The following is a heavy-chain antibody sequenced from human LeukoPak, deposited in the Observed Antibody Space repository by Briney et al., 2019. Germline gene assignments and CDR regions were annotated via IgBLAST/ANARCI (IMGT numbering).Heavy chain of an antibody. V-gene: IGHV3-9*01. CDR3: ARDLGYYGSGSENYFDY. Sequence: GGSLRLSCAASGFTFDDYDMHWVRQAPGKGLEWVSSISWNSGSIGYADSVKGRFTISRDNAKNSLYLEMNSLRGEDTALYYCARDLGYYGSGSENYFDYWGQGTLVTVSS. D-gene: IGHD3-10*01. J-gene: IGHJ4*02. CDR1: GFTFDDYD. CDR2: ISWNSGSI.